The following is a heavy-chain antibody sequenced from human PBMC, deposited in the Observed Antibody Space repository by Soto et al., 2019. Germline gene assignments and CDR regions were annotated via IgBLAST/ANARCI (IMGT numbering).Heavy chain of an antibody. Sequence: SETLSLTCTVSGGSISSGDYYWSWIRQPPGKGLEWIGYIYYSGSTYYNPSLKSRVTISVDTSKNQFSLKLSSVTAADTAVYYCASVDTAISDAFDIWGQGTMVTVS. CDR2: IYYSGST. CDR3: ASVDTAISDAFDI. V-gene: IGHV4-30-4*01. J-gene: IGHJ3*02. CDR1: GGSISSGDYY. D-gene: IGHD5-18*01.